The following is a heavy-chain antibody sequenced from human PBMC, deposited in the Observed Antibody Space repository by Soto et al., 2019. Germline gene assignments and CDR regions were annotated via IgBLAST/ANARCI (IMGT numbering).Heavy chain of an antibody. J-gene: IGHJ4*02. Sequence: LSLTCTVSGGSISSGDYYWSWIRQPPGKGLEWIGYIYYSGSTYYNPSLKSRVTISVDTSKNQFSLELSSVTAADTAVYYCARTVTTEYCSGGSCPTLDYWGQGTLVTVSS. CDR1: GGSISSGDYY. D-gene: IGHD2-15*01. CDR3: ARTVTTEYCSGGSCPTLDY. V-gene: IGHV4-30-4*01. CDR2: IYYSGST.